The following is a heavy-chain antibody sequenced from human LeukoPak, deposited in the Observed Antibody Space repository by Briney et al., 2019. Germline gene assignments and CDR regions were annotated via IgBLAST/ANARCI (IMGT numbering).Heavy chain of an antibody. J-gene: IGHJ4*02. CDR3: ARTYYYDSSGYSRPYYFDY. Sequence: SETLSLTCTVSGVSISSSNSYWGWIRQPPGKGLEWIGSIYYSGNTYYNASLKSQVSISIDTSKNQFSLKLTSVTAADTAVYYCARTYYYDSSGYSRPYYFDYWGQGTLVTVSS. CDR2: IYYSGNT. CDR1: GVSISSSNSY. V-gene: IGHV4-39*01. D-gene: IGHD3-22*01.